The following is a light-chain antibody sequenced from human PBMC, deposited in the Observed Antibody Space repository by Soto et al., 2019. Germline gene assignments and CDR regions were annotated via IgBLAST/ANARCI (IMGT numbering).Light chain of an antibody. CDR1: SGYSNYK. Sequence: QSVLTQPPSASASLGASVTLTCTLSSGYSNYKVDWYQQRLGKGPRFVMRVGTGGIVGSKGDGIPDRFSVLGSGLNRYLTIKNIQEEDASDYHCGADHGSGSNFVYVFGTGTKVTVL. CDR2: VGTGGIVG. J-gene: IGLJ1*01. V-gene: IGLV9-49*01. CDR3: GADHGSGSNFVYV.